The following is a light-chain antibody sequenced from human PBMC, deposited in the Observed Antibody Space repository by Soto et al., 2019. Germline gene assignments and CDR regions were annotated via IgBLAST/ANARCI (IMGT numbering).Light chain of an antibody. J-gene: IGLJ1*01. Sequence: QSALPQPPSASGTPVQRVTISCSGSSSNIGSNTVNWYQQLPGTAPKLLIYSNNQRPSGVPDRFSGSKSGTSASLAISGLQSEDEADYYCAAWDDSLNGYVFGTGTKVTVL. V-gene: IGLV1-44*01. CDR3: AAWDDSLNGYV. CDR1: SSNIGSNT. CDR2: SNN.